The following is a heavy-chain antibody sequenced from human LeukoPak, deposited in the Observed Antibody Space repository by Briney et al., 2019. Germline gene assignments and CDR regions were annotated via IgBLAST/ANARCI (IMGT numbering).Heavy chain of an antibody. CDR3: IRDSSSSFDY. Sequence: GGSLSLSCAASGYTFTTYWIHWVRQAPGKRLVWVSLINSDGSNTGYADSVKGRFTISRDNAKNMVYLQMNSLRAEDTAVYYCIRDSSSSFDYWGQGTLVTVSS. J-gene: IGHJ4*02. CDR2: INSDGSNT. D-gene: IGHD6-13*01. CDR1: GYTFTTYW. V-gene: IGHV3-74*01.